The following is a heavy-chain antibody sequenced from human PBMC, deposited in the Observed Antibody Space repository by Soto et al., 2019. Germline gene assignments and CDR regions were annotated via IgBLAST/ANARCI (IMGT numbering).Heavy chain of an antibody. V-gene: IGHV4-39*01. D-gene: IGHD3-9*01. Sequence: PSETLSLTCTVSGGSISSSSHYWGWIRQPPGKGLEWIGSMFYSGSTYYNPSLKSRVTISVDTSRNQFSLKLSSVTAADTAVYYCSRRESYDILTGYYYFDYWGQGTMVTVSS. J-gene: IGHJ4*02. CDR3: SRRESYDILTGYYYFDY. CDR2: MFYSGST. CDR1: GGSISSSSHY.